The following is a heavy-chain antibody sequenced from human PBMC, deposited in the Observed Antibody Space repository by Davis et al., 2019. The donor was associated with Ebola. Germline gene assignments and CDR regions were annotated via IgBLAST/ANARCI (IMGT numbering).Heavy chain of an antibody. CDR1: GFTFSDYS. J-gene: IGHJ4*02. CDR2: ITSSSTTI. CDR3: ANSGDYRVQY. Sequence: GESLKISCAASGFTFSDYSMNWVRQAPGKGLEWISFITSSSTTIYYADSVKGRFTISRDNAENSVYLQMNNLRDEDTAVYYCANSGDYRVQYWGQGTLVTVSS. D-gene: IGHD4-17*01. V-gene: IGHV3-48*02.